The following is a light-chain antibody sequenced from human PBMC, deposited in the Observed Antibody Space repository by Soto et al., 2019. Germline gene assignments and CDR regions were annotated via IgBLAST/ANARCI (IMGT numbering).Light chain of an antibody. CDR3: QHYNSYLET. CDR2: QAS. J-gene: IGKJ1*01. CDR1: EFISKW. V-gene: IGKV1-5*03. Sequence: DIQITQSPSTLSASVGARVTITCRASEFISKWLAWYQQKPGTAPKLLIYQASSLESGVPSRFSGSGSGTEFTLTITSLQPDDFATYYCQHYNSYLETFGQGTKVEIK.